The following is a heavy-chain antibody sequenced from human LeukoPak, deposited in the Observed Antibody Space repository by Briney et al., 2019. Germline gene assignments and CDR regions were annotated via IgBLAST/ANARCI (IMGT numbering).Heavy chain of an antibody. CDR3: ARDGAAARTFDY. D-gene: IGHD6-13*01. CDR2: IIPIFGTA. Sequence: SVKVSCKASGGTFSSYAISWVRQAPGQGLEWMGRIIPIFGTADYAQKFQGRVTITTDESTSTAYMELSSLRSEDTAVYYCARDGAAARTFDYWGQGTLVTVSS. CDR1: GGTFSSYA. J-gene: IGHJ4*02. V-gene: IGHV1-69*05.